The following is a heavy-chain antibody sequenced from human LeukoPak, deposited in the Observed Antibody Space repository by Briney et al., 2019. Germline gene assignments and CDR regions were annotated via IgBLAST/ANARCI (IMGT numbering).Heavy chain of an antibody. CDR1: GFTFSSSA. Sequence: PGGSLRLSCAASGFTFSSSAMSWVRQAPGKGLEWVSTISNSDGSTYYADSVKGRFSISRDSSENTLYLQMNSLRAEDTAVYYCARDPSNSGSYSRLDYWGQGTRVTVSS. D-gene: IGHD1-26*01. CDR2: ISNSDGST. V-gene: IGHV3-23*01. J-gene: IGHJ4*02. CDR3: ARDPSNSGSYSRLDY.